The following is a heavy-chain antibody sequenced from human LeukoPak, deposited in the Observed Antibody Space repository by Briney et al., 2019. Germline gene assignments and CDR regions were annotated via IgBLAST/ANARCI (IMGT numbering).Heavy chain of an antibody. CDR3: STDQGGDILTGC. V-gene: IGHV3-15*07. CDR1: GFTFTNAW. D-gene: IGHD3-9*01. CDR2: IKTKSEGGTK. Sequence: SGGSLRLSCAASGFTFTNAWMHWVRQAPGKGLEWVGRIKTKSEGGTKDYAAPVRGRFTIPRDDSENTLYLQMNSLKTEDTALYYCSTDQGGDILTGCWGQGTLVTVSS. J-gene: IGHJ4*02.